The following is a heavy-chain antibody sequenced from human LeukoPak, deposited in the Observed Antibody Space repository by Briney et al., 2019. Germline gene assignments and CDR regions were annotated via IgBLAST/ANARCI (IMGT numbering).Heavy chain of an antibody. CDR3: ASSGSYRFDY. CDR2: ITASGTAM. V-gene: IGHV3-48*02. Sequence: GGSLRLSCAASGFTVSSNYMSWVRQAPGKGLEWVSHITASGTAMFYADSVKGRFTISRDNAKNSLYLQMNSLRDEDTAVYYCASSGSYRFDYWGQGTLVTVSS. J-gene: IGHJ4*02. CDR1: GFTVSSNY. D-gene: IGHD1-26*01.